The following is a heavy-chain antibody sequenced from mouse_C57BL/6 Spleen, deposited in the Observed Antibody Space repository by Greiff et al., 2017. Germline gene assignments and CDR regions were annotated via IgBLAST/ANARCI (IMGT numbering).Heavy chain of an antibody. CDR2: IDPSASYT. Sequence: VKLQQPGAELVMPGASVKLSCKASGYTFTSYWMHWVKQRPGQGLEWIGEIDPSASYTNYNQQFKGKSPLTVDKSSSTAYMQLSSLTSEDSAVYYCARPLHYYGSSYYAMDYWGQGTSVTVSS. CDR3: ARPLHYYGSSYYAMDY. CDR1: GYTFTSYW. D-gene: IGHD1-1*01. J-gene: IGHJ4*01. V-gene: IGHV1-69*01.